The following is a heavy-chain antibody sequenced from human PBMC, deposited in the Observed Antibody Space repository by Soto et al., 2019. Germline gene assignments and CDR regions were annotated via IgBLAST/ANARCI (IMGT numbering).Heavy chain of an antibody. CDR3: AKGRGDY. D-gene: IGHD3-10*01. V-gene: IGHV3-23*01. CDR2: ISSSGGST. J-gene: IGHJ4*02. CDR1: GFTFSSYN. Sequence: EVQLLESGGGLVQPGGSLRLSCAASGFTFSSYNMSWVRQGPGKGLEWVSGISSSGGSTVYADSVKGRFTISRDNFKNTLYLQMNSLRAEDTAVYYCAKGRGDYWGQGTPVTVSS.